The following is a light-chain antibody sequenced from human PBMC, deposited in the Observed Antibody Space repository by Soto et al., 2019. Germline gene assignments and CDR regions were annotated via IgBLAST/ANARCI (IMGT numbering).Light chain of an antibody. V-gene: IGKV3-15*01. J-gene: IGKJ1*01. Sequence: EIMMTQSPATLSVSPGERATLSCRASQSVGSNLAWYQHKPGQAPRLLMYGVSTRATDIPARFSGSGSGTEFTLTISSLQSEDFAVYYCQQYNNWPRTFGQGTKVDIK. CDR1: QSVGSN. CDR2: GVS. CDR3: QQYNNWPRT.